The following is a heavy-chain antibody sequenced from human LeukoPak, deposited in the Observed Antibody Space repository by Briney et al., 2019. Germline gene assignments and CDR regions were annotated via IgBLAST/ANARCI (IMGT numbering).Heavy chain of an antibody. D-gene: IGHD2-15*01. CDR3: ARGGYCSGGSCSYYYYYMDV. CDR2: IYYSGST. CDR1: GGSISSYY. J-gene: IGHJ6*03. Sequence: PSETLSLTCTVSGGSISSYYWSWIRQPPGKGLEWIGYIYYSGSTNYNPSLKSRVTISVDTSKNQFSLKLSSVTAADTAVYYCARGGYCSGGSCSYYYYYMDVWGKGTTVTVSS. V-gene: IGHV4-59*12.